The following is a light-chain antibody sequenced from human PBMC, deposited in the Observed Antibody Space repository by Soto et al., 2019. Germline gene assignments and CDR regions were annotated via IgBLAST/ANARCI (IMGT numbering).Light chain of an antibody. V-gene: IGLV1-40*01. CDR3: QTYDSSLSGSV. CDR1: SSNIGAGYD. CDR2: GND. Sequence: QSVLTQPPSVSGAPGQRVTISCTGSSSNIGAGYDVHWYQQLPGTAPKLLIYGNDNRPSGVPGRFSGSKSGTSASLIITGLQADDEADYYCQTYDSSLSGSVFGGGTKVNVL. J-gene: IGLJ2*01.